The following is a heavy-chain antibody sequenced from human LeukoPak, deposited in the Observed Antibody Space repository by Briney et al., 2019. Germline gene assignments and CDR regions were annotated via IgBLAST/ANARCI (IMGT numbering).Heavy chain of an antibody. CDR1: GGSLINYY. J-gene: IGHJ5*02. D-gene: IGHD3-10*01. V-gene: IGHV4-34*01. Sequence: TSETLSLTCAVYGGSLINYYWSWIRQSPGKGLEWIGDIDHSGGTNYNPALRSRVTMSIDPSRNQFYLKINSVTASDTAVYYCAMVPWQSGRPGPWDQGSLVTVSS. CDR2: IDHSGGT. CDR3: AMVPWQSGRPGP.